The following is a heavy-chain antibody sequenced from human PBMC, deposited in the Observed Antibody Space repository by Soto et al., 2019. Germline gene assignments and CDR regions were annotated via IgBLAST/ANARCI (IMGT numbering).Heavy chain of an antibody. D-gene: IGHD3-10*01. CDR3: ARSSYGSGSYYYFDY. V-gene: IGHV4-30-4*01. CDR1: GGSISSDDYY. J-gene: IGHJ4*02. Sequence: QVQLQESGPGLVKPSQTLSLTCTVSGGSISSDDYYWSWIRQPPGKGLEWIGYIYYSGSTYYNPSLKSRVTISVDTSKNQFSLKLSSVTAADTAVYYCARSSYGSGSYYYFDYWGQGTLVTVSS. CDR2: IYYSGST.